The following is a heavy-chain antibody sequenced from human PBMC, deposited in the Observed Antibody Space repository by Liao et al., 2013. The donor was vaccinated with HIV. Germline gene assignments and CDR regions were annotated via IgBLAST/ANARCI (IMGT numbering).Heavy chain of an antibody. CDR3: AGGSQRGCYFDY. CDR2: IYTGMSTTGTT. D-gene: IGHD6-25*01. V-gene: IGHV4-61*02. J-gene: IGHJ4*02. CDR1: GDLIRRDNYY. Sequence: QVRLQESGPGLVKPSQTLSLTCTVSGDLIRRDNYYWTWIRQPAGKGLEWIGHIYTGMSTTGTTNYNPSLKSRVSISADTSSNHVSLKLTSVTAADTAVYYCAGGSQRGCYFDYWGQGTLVTVSS.